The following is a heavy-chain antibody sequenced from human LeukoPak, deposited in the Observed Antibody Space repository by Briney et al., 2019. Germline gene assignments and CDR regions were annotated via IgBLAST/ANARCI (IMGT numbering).Heavy chain of an antibody. Sequence: ASVKVSCKTSGYSFTDYYMHWVRQAPGQGLEWMGWINPNSGGTNYAQKFQGRVTMTRDTSISTAYMELSSLRSEDTAVYYCARTSGWHFTIDYWGQGTLVTVSS. V-gene: IGHV1-2*02. CDR2: INPNSGGT. CDR1: GYSFTDYY. J-gene: IGHJ4*02. D-gene: IGHD6-19*01. CDR3: ARTSGWHFTIDY.